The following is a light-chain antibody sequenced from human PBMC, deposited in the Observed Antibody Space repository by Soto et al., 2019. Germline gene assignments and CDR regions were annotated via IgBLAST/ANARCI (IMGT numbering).Light chain of an antibody. Sequence: AIQMTQSPSALSASVGDRVTITGRASQGIRNDLGWFQQKPGKAPKLLIYAASNLQSGVPSRFSGSGSGTDFTLTISSLQPEDFATYYCLQDFNYPLTFGGGTKVDIK. V-gene: IGKV1-6*01. CDR1: QGIRND. CDR3: LQDFNYPLT. J-gene: IGKJ4*01. CDR2: AAS.